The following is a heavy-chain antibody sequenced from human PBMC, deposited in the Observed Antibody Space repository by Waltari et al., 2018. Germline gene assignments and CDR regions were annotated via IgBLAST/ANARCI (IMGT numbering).Heavy chain of an antibody. V-gene: IGHV3-66*01. CDR3: ARDTSGTKGAFDY. Sequence: EVQLVESGGGLVQPGGSLSLSCAASGFTAGSNFMSWVRQAPGKGLEWVSVIYIGGSGYYADSVKGRFTISRDNSKNTVYLQMNSLRAEDTAVYYCARDTSGTKGAFDYWGQGTLVTVSS. J-gene: IGHJ4*02. CDR2: IYIGGSG. CDR1: GFTAGSNF. D-gene: IGHD3-10*01.